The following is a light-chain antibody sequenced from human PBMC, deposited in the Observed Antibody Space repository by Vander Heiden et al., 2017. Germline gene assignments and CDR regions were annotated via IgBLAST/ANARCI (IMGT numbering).Light chain of an antibody. CDR1: QTIPSY. CDR2: KVS. J-gene: IGKJ2*01. CDR3: HQYNDYSGGT. Sequence: DIQMTQSPSTLSASVGDRLTITCRASQTIPSYLAWYQQKPGEAPKLLIYKVSNLESGVPSRFSDSGSGTEFTLTISSLQPDDFATYYCHQYNDYSGGTFGQGTKVEIK. V-gene: IGKV1-5*03.